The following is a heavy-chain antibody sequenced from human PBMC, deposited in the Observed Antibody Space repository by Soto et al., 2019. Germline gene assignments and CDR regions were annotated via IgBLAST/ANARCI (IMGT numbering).Heavy chain of an antibody. CDR2: INPSGGST. CDR3: ARESIAKSLLY. V-gene: IGHV1-46*01. CDR1: GYTLTELS. J-gene: IGHJ4*02. D-gene: IGHD6-6*01. Sequence: ASVKVSCKVSGYTLTELSMHWVRQAPGQGLEWMGIINPSGGSTSYAQKFQGRVTMTRDTSTSTVYMELSSLRSEDTAVYYCARESIAKSLLYWGQGTLVTVSS.